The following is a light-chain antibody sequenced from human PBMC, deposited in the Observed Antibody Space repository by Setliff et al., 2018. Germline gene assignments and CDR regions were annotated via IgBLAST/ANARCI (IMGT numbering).Light chain of an antibody. V-gene: IGLV2-23*02. CDR3: CSYAGSSTYV. CDR1: SRDVGGYNF. J-gene: IGLJ1*01. CDR2: DVT. Sequence: QSALTQPAAVSGSPGQSIAISCTGTSRDVGGYNFVSWYQQHPDKAPKLLIYDVTVRPSGVSNRFSGSKSGNTASLTISGLQAEDETDYYCCSYAGSSTYVFGTGTKVTVL.